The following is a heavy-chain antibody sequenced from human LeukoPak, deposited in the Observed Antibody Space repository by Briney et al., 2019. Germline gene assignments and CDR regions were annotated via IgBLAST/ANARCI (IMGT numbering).Heavy chain of an antibody. J-gene: IGHJ4*02. D-gene: IGHD4-23*01. CDR3: AKYGGNSGPFDY. V-gene: IGHV3-23*01. CDR1: GFTFDDYA. Sequence: GGSLRLSCAASGFTFDDYAMHWVRQAPGKGLEWVSAISGSGGSTYYADSAKGRFTISRDNSKTTLYLQMNSLRAEDTDVYYCAKYGGNSGPFDYWGQGTLVTVSS. CDR2: ISGSGGST.